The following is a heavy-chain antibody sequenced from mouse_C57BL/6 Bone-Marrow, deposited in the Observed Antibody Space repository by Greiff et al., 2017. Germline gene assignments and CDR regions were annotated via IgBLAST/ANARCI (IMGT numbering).Heavy chain of an antibody. CDR2: ISYDGSN. J-gene: IGHJ3*01. Sequence: DVKLQESGPGLVKPSQSLSLTCSVTGYSITSGYYWNWIRQFPGNKLEWMGYISYDGSNNYNPSLKNRISITRYTSKNQFFLKLNSVTTEDTATYYCARDRWLLLFAYWGQGTLVTVSA. V-gene: IGHV3-6*01. D-gene: IGHD2-3*01. CDR3: ARDRWLLLFAY. CDR1: GYSITSGYY.